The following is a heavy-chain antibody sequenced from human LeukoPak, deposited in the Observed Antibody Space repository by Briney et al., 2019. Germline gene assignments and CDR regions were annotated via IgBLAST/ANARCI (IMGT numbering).Heavy chain of an antibody. Sequence: GGSLRLSCAASGFTFSSYAMTWVRQAPGKGLDWVSGISGSGGSTYYADSVKGRFTISRDNSKNTLYLQMNSLRAEDTAVYYCAKVIGSVDTAIDYWGQGTLVTVSS. CDR3: AKVIGSVDTAIDY. CDR2: ISGSGGST. D-gene: IGHD5-18*01. CDR1: GFTFSSYA. V-gene: IGHV3-23*01. J-gene: IGHJ4*02.